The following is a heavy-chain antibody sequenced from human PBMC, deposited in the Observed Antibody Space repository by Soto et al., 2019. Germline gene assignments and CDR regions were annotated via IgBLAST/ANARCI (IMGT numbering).Heavy chain of an antibody. CDR3: ARGQNWNYLDY. Sequence: QVQLVESGGGVVQPGRSLRLSCAASGFTFSSYGMHWVRQAPGKGLEWVAVIWYDGSDKYYADSVKGRFTISRDNSKHTLYLQMNSLRVEDTAVYYCARGQNWNYLDYWGQGTLVTVSS. CDR1: GFTFSSYG. D-gene: IGHD1-1*01. V-gene: IGHV3-33*01. J-gene: IGHJ4*02. CDR2: IWYDGSDK.